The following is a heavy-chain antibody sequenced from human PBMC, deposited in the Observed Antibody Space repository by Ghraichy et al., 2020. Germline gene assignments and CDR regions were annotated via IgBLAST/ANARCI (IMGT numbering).Heavy chain of an antibody. CDR1: GCTFSSYS. CDR2: ISSSSSTI. Sequence: GGSLRLSCAASGCTFSSYSMNWVRQAPGKGLEWVSYISSSSSTIYYADSVKGRFTISRDNAKNSLYLQMNSLRDEDTAVYYCARVGKDNSGYDRYYGMDVWGQGTTVTVSS. J-gene: IGHJ6*02. V-gene: IGHV3-48*02. CDR3: ARVGKDNSGYDRYYGMDV. D-gene: IGHD5-12*01.